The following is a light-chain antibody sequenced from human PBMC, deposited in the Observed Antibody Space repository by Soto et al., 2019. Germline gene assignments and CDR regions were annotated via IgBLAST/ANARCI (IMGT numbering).Light chain of an antibody. CDR2: DVS. J-gene: IGLJ1*01. V-gene: IGLV2-11*01. CDR1: SSDVGGYNA. CDR3: CSYAGSYIYV. Sequence: QSALTQPRSVSGCPGQSVTISCTGTSSDVGGYNAVSWYQQNPGKAPKIMIYDVSKRPSGVPGRFSGSKSGNTASLTISGLQAEDEADYYCCSYAGSYIYVFGTGTKVTV.